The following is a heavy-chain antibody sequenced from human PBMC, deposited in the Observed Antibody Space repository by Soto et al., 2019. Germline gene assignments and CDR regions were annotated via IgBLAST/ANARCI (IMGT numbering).Heavy chain of an antibody. Sequence: EVQLLESGGGLIQPGGSLRLSCTASGFTFSSYAMSWVRQAPGKGLEWVSSISGGGGNSYYADSVKGRVTISRDNSKNTLHLQMNSLRADYTAVYYCAKAVGVWFWYGMDVWGQGTSVTVSS. D-gene: IGHD3-10*01. CDR3: AKAVGVWFWYGMDV. CDR2: ISGGGGNS. CDR1: GFTFSSYA. V-gene: IGHV3-23*01. J-gene: IGHJ6*02.